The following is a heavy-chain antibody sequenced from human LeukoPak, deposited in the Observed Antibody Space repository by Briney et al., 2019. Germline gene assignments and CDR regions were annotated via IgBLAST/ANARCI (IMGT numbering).Heavy chain of an antibody. CDR1: GFTFSSYG. CDR2: IWYDGSNK. D-gene: IGHD3-22*01. J-gene: IGHJ4*02. Sequence: GGSLRLSCAASGFTFSSYGMHWVRQAPGKGLEWVAVIWYDGSNKYYADSVKGRFTISRDNSKSTLYLQMNSLGAEDTAVYYCARDQDSSGLPLYYFDYWGQGTLVTVSS. V-gene: IGHV3-33*01. CDR3: ARDQDSSGLPLYYFDY.